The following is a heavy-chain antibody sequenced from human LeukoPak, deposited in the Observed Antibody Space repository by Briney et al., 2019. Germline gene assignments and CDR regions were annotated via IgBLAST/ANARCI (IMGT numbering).Heavy chain of an antibody. J-gene: IGHJ4*02. Sequence: LTGGSLRLSCAASGFTVSSNYMSWVRQAPGKGLEWVSVIYSGGSTYYADSVKGRFTISRDNSKNTLYLQMNSLGAEDTAVYYCARSPGYSYGPIFDYWGQGTLVTVSS. CDR1: GFTVSSNY. CDR2: IYSGGST. V-gene: IGHV3-53*01. CDR3: ARSPGYSYGPIFDY. D-gene: IGHD5-18*01.